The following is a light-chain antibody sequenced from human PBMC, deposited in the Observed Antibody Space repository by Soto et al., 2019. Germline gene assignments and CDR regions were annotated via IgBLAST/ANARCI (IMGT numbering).Light chain of an antibody. CDR3: ATWDDSLHGYV. CDR2: SSN. CDR1: NANIGNNK. V-gene: IGLV1-44*01. J-gene: IGLJ1*01. Sequence: QSVLTQPPSAATTPGQKVTISCSGSNANIGNNKVNWYQQLPGTAPKLVIYSSNQRPSGVPDRFSGSKAGTSASLAISGLHSEDEANSYCATWDDSLHGYVFGAGTKLTVL.